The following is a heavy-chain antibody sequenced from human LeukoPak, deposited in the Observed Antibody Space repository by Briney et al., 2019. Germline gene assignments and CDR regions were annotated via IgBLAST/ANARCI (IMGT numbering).Heavy chain of an antibody. D-gene: IGHD3-22*01. J-gene: IGHJ4*02. V-gene: IGHV1-2*02. Sequence: ASVKVSCKASGYTFTGYYMHWVRQAPGQGLEWMGWINPNSGGTNYAQKFQGRVTMTRDTPISTAYMELSRLRSDDTAVYYCAREGSDSSGQYYFDYWGQGTLVTVSS. CDR2: INPNSGGT. CDR1: GYTFTGYY. CDR3: AREGSDSSGQYYFDY.